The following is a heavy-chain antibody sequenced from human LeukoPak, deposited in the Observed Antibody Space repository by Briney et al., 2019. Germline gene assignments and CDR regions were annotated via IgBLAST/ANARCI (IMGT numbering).Heavy chain of an antibody. D-gene: IGHD6-13*01. V-gene: IGHV4-4*02. CDR2: IYHSGST. J-gene: IGHJ4*02. CDR3: ARVIAAAGTFDY. Sequence: PSETLSLTCAVSGGSISSSNWWGWVRQPPGKGLEWIGEIYHSGSTNYNPSLKSRVTISVDKSKNQFSLKLSSVTAADTAVYYCARVIAAAGTFDYWGQGTLVTVSS. CDR1: GGSISSSNW.